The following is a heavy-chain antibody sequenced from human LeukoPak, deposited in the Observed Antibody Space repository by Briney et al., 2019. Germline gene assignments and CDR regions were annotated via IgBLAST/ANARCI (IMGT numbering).Heavy chain of an antibody. CDR1: GFAFSSFG. CDR2: INYHGGNT. CDR3: ASCLGGDCYRDYYYYMGV. Sequence: GGTLRLSCAASGFAFSSFGMSWVRQAPGKGLEWVSAINYHGGNTYYADSVKGRFTISRDNAKNSLYLQMDSLRAEDTAVYYCASCLGGDCYRDYYYYMGVWGKGTTVTVSS. J-gene: IGHJ6*03. D-gene: IGHD2-21*02. V-gene: IGHV3-23*01.